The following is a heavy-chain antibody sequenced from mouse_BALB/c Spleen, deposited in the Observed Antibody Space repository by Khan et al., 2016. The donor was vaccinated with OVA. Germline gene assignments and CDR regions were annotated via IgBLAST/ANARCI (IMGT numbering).Heavy chain of an antibody. CDR3: ARDYDGSSYEDY. J-gene: IGHJ2*01. V-gene: IGHV5-9-3*01. CDR2: ISSGGSYT. CDR1: GFTFNSYA. Sequence: EVQLVETGGGLVKPGGSLKLSCAASGFTFNSYAMSWVRQTPEKRLEWVATISSGGSYTYYPDSVKGRFTISRDNAKNILYLQMSSLRSEDTAMYYCARDYDGSSYEDYWGQGTTLTVSS. D-gene: IGHD1-1*01.